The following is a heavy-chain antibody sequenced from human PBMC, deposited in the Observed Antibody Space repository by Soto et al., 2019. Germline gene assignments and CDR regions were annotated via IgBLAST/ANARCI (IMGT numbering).Heavy chain of an antibody. CDR1: GGSISSSSYY. J-gene: IGHJ5*02. CDR2: IYYSGST. CDR3: ASPKIAFYNWFDP. V-gene: IGHV4-39*01. Sequence: QLQLQESGPGLVKPSETLSLTCTVSGGSISSSSYYWGWIRQPLGKGLEWIGSIYYSGSTYYNPSHKRRVTISVDTAKNQFSLNLSSVTAADTAVYYCASPKIAFYNWFDPWGQGTLVTVSS. D-gene: IGHD3-3*02.